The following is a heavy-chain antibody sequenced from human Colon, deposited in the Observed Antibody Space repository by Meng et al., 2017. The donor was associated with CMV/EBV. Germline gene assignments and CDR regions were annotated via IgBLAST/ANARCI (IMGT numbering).Heavy chain of an antibody. V-gene: IGHV3-30-3*01. Sequence: GESLKISCAVSGFTFSGYAMHWVRQAPGKGQDWVAVISSVGNDKYYADSVKGRFTISRDNSKNTLYLHMSSLGPEDTAVYYCARESYSGGYWGQGTLVTVSS. CDR1: GFTFSGYA. J-gene: IGHJ4*02. CDR2: ISSVGNDK. D-gene: IGHD3-10*01. CDR3: ARESYSGGY.